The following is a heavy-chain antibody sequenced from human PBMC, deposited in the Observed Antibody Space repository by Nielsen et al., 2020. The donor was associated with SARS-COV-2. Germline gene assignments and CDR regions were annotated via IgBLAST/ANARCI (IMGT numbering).Heavy chain of an antibody. CDR1: GGSFSGYY. V-gene: IGHV4-34*01. CDR3: ARVQGYCSSTSCYRGHYYYYGMDV. D-gene: IGHD2-2*01. J-gene: IGHJ6*02. CDR2: INHSGST. Sequence: SETLSLTCAVYGGSFSGYYWSWIRQPPGKGLEWIGEINHSGSTNYNPSLKSRVTISVDTSKNQFSLKLSSVTAADTAVYYCARVQGYCSSTSCYRGHYYYYGMDVWGQGTTVTVSS.